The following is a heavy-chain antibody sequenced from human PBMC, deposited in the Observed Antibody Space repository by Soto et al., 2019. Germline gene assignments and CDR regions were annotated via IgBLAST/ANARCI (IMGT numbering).Heavy chain of an antibody. CDR1: GFTFKSHA. CDR2: IHTSGATT. Sequence: PGGSLRLSCSASGFTFKSHAMHWVRQAPGKGLEYVSSIHTSGATTFYADAVKGRFIVSRDNAKNSVYLEMNSLSAEDTALYYCVGESEDLTSNFEYLCQGTWVTV. J-gene: IGHJ4*01. V-gene: IGHV3-64*04. CDR3: VGESEDLTSNFEY.